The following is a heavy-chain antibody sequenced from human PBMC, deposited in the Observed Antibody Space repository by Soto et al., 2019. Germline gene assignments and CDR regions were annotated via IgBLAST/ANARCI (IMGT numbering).Heavy chain of an antibody. J-gene: IGHJ4*02. CDR2: IYYSGNT. D-gene: IGHD6-19*01. CDR3: ARGPGSGWYYY. V-gene: IGHV4-31*03. Sequence: QVQLQESGPGLVKPSQTLSLTCTVSGGSISSGGYYWSWIRQHPGKGLEWIGYIYYSGNTYYNPSLKSRFTISVDTSKNQFSLRLSSVTAADTAVYYCARGPGSGWYYYWGQGTLGTVSS. CDR1: GGSISSGGYY.